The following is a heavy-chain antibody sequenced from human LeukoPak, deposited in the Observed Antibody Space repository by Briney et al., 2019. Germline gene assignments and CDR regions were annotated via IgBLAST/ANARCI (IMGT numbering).Heavy chain of an antibody. CDR1: GYTFTNYG. D-gene: IGHD2-15*01. CDR2: ISAHNGNT. Sequence: ASVTVSFKSSGYTFTNYGISWVRQAPGQGLEWMGWISAHNGNTNYAQKLQGRVTMTTDTSTSTAYMELTGLRSDDTAVYYCGRDCSGGSCYSLVRYGMDVWGQGTTVTVSS. CDR3: GRDCSGGSCYSLVRYGMDV. J-gene: IGHJ6*02. V-gene: IGHV1-18*01.